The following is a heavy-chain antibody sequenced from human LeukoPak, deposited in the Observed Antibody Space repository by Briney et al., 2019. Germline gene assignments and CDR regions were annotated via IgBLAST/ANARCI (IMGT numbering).Heavy chain of an antibody. V-gene: IGHV4-34*01. CDR3: ARGGGHYDYVWGSYNFDY. CDR1: GGSFSGYY. J-gene: IGHJ4*02. Sequence: SETLSLTCAVYGGSFSGYYWSWIRQPPGKGLEWIGEINHSGSTNYNPSLKSRVTISVDTSKNQFSLKLSSVTAADTAVYYCARGGGHYDYVWGSYNFDYWGQGTLVTVSS. D-gene: IGHD3-16*01. CDR2: INHSGST.